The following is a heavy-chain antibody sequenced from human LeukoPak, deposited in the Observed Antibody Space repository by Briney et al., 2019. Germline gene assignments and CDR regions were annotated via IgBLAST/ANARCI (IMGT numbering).Heavy chain of an antibody. D-gene: IGHD3-22*01. V-gene: IGHV5-51*01. CDR1: GYSFTSYW. Sequence: GESLKISRKGSGYSFTSYWIGWVRQMPGKGLEWMGIIYPGESDTRYSPSFQGQVTISADKSISTAYLQWSSMKASDTAMYYCARTLYYDSSGYRPDYWGQGTQVTVSS. J-gene: IGHJ4*02. CDR2: IYPGESDT. CDR3: ARTLYYDSSGYRPDY.